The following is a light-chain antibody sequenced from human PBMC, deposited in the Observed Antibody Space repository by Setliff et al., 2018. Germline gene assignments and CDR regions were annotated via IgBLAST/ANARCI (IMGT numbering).Light chain of an antibody. CDR1: SSDVGSYNL. Sequence: ALTQPASVSGSPGQSITISCTGTSSDVGSYNLVSWYQQHPGKAPKLMIYEVSKRPSGVSNRFSGSKSGNTASLTISGLQAEDEADYYCCSYAGSSTFVVFGGGTKVTVL. CDR3: CSYAGSSTFVV. V-gene: IGLV2-23*02. J-gene: IGLJ2*01. CDR2: EVS.